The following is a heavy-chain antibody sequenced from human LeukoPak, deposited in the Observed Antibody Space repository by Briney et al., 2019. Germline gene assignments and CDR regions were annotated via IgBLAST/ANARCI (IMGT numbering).Heavy chain of an antibody. V-gene: IGHV4-31*03. D-gene: IGHD3-22*01. CDR3: ARAPTSPYYYDSSGYYYFDY. CDR1: GGSISSGGYY. J-gene: IGHJ4*02. Sequence: PSETLSLTCTVSGGSISSGGYYWSWIRQHPGKGLEWIGYIYYSGSTYYNPSLKSRVTISVDTSKNQFSLKLSSVTAADTAVYYCARAPTSPYYYDSSGYYYFDYWSQGTLVTVSS. CDR2: IYYSGST.